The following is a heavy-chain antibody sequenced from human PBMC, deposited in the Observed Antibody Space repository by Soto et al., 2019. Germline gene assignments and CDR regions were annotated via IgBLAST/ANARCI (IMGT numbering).Heavy chain of an antibody. D-gene: IGHD3-10*01. Sequence: QVQLVQSGAEVKKPGSSVKVSCKASGGTFSSYTISWVRQAPGQGLEWMGRIIPILGIANYAQKFQGRVTIPSEKTPSPGYMRRSAQRSEETALYFWGGGDAGEQRGGGVLYYYYGMDVWGQGTTVTVSS. CDR3: GGGDAGEQRGGGVLYYYYGMDV. J-gene: IGHJ6*02. CDR1: GGTFSSYT. CDR2: IIPILGIA. V-gene: IGHV1-69*02.